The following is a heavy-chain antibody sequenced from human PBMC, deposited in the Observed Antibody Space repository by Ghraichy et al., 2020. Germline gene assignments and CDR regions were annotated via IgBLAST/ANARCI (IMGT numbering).Heavy chain of an antibody. CDR2: IYYTGHT. V-gene: IGHV4-39*01. Sequence: SETLSLTCTVSRGSITTRYYYWAWVRQPPGKGLEWIGSIYYTGHTFTNPSLKTRVTMSVDTSKCQFSLKLAAVTAADTAIYYCATHNMVVFGGVQGYATFDIWGQGRMVTVSS. J-gene: IGHJ3*02. CDR3: ATHNMVVFGGVQGYATFDI. D-gene: IGHD3-16*01. CDR1: RGSITTRYYY.